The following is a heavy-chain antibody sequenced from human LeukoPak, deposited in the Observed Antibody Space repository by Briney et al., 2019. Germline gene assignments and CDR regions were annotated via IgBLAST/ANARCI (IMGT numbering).Heavy chain of an antibody. Sequence: SETLSLTCTVSGASISSWYWSWIRQPPGKGLEWIGNIHGSGNTNYNPSLKSRLSMSLDTSRNQFSLNLTSVTAADTATYYCARETMLAGFASGLGFNYWGQGILVIVSS. V-gene: IGHV4-59*01. CDR1: GASISSWY. J-gene: IGHJ4*02. D-gene: IGHD6-19*01. CDR2: IHGSGNT. CDR3: ARETMLAGFASGLGFNY.